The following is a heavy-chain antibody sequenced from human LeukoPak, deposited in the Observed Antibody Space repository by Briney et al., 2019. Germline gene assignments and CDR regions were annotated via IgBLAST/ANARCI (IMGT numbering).Heavy chain of an antibody. Sequence: PSETLSLTCAVSGYSISSGYFWGWIRQPPGKGLEWIGSVYHGGITFDNPSLRSRVSISLDTSKNQFSLRLRSVTAADTAVYYCARNRSLTTTPGFDHWGQGTLVTVSS. D-gene: IGHD4-11*01. V-gene: IGHV4-38-2*01. J-gene: IGHJ4*02. CDR3: ARNRSLTTTPGFDH. CDR1: GYSISSGYF. CDR2: VYHGGIT.